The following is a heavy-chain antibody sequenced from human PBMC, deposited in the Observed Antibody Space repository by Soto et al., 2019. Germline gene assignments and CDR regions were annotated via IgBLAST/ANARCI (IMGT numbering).Heavy chain of an antibody. V-gene: IGHV3-33*01. Sequence: QVQMVESGGGVVQPGRSLRLSCAASGFSFENYGMHWVRQAPGRGLEWVAIIWYDGSLQYYAAAVKGRFTISRDNSKNTLYLQMNSLRAEDTAVYYCARLYPGSGWPFHYYGMDVWGQGTTVTVSS. CDR1: GFSFENYG. D-gene: IGHD6-19*01. CDR3: ARLYPGSGWPFHYYGMDV. J-gene: IGHJ6*02. CDR2: IWYDGSLQ.